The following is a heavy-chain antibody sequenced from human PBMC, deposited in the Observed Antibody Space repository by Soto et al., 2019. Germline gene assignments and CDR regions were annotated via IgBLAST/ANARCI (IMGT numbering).Heavy chain of an antibody. V-gene: IGHV4-59*01. CDR2: IYYTGST. J-gene: IGHJ4*02. D-gene: IGHD3-10*01. Sequence: PSETLSLTCTVSGGSLSSYWWSWIRQPPGKGLEWIGYIYYTGSTNYNPSLKSRVTISLDASKNQFSLNLNSATAADTAVYYCARGPGASGTYHYFFDYWGPGPLVTVSS. CDR1: GGSLSSYW. CDR3: ARGPGASGTYHYFFDY.